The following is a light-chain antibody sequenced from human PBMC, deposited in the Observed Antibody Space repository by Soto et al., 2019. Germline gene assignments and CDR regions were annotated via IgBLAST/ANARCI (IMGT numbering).Light chain of an antibody. CDR2: EVN. CDR3: CSHVGGSSPQWV. J-gene: IGLJ3*02. Sequence: QSALTQPASVSGSPGQSITISCTGTSNDVGGYNLVSWFQQHPGKAPKLMISEVNKRPSGVSNRFSGSKSANTAPLTISGLQAEDEADYYCCSHVGGSSPQWVFGGGTKVTVL. CDR1: SNDVGGYNL. V-gene: IGLV2-23*02.